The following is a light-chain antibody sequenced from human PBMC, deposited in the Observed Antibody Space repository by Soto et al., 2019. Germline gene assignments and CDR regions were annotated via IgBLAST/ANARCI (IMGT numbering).Light chain of an antibody. CDR2: YDS. J-gene: IGLJ1*01. V-gene: IGLV3-21*04. CDR1: NIGNKR. Sequence: SYVLTQSPSVSVAPEKTATITCGGNNIGNKRVHWYWQKPGQAPVLLISYDSDRPSGIPERFSGSNSGNTATLTISRVEAGDEADYYCQVWDIMTDNYVFGSGTKLTVL. CDR3: QVWDIMTDNYV.